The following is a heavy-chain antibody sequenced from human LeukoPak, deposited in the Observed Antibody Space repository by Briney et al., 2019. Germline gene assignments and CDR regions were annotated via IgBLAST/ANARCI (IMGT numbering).Heavy chain of an antibody. Sequence: ASVKVSCKASGYTLTGYYMHWVRQAPGQGLEWMGWINPNSGGTNYAQKFQGWVTMTRDTSISTAYMELSRLRSDDTAVYYCARGVYPFGEGMFGYWGQGTLVTVSS. CDR1: GYTLTGYY. J-gene: IGHJ4*02. V-gene: IGHV1-2*04. CDR2: INPNSGGT. D-gene: IGHD3-10*01. CDR3: ARGVYPFGEGMFGY.